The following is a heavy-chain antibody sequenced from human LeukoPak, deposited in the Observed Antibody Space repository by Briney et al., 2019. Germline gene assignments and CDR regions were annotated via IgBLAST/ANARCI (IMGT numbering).Heavy chain of an antibody. CDR2: ISAYSGNT. CDR3: ARAGGQGWGLRSLDY. CDR1: GYTFTSYG. Sequence: ASVKLSCKASGYTFTSYGISWVRQAPGQGLEWMGWISAYSGNTNYAQKLQGRVTMTTDTSTSTDYMELRSLRSDDTAVYYCARAGGQGWGLRSLDYRGQGTLVTVSS. J-gene: IGHJ4*02. D-gene: IGHD5/OR15-5a*01. V-gene: IGHV1-18*04.